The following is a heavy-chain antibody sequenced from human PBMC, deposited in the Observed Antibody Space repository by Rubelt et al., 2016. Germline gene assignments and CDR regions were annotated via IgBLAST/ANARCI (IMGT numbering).Heavy chain of an antibody. CDR1: GYTLTELS. CDR3: AREDTTDRGWYDALDI. D-gene: IGHD6-19*01. V-gene: IGHV1-3*01. J-gene: IGHJ3*02. Sequence: QVQLVQSGAEVKKPGASVKVSCKVSGYTLTELSMHWVRQSPGKGLECMGWINAGNGNTQYSKKFQGRVTITREPSARTAYMELSSLRSEDTAVDYCAREDTTDRGWYDALDIWGQGTMVTVSS. CDR2: INAGNGNT.